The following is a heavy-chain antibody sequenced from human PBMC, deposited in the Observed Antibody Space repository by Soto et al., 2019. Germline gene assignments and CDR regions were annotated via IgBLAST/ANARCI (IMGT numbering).Heavy chain of an antibody. V-gene: IGHV1-2*02. CDR3: ARGLDYYDSSGYFTTYYFDF. D-gene: IGHD3-22*01. Sequence: ASVKVSCKASGYTFTGYYMHWVRQAPGQGLEWMGWINPNSGGTNYEQKFQGRVTMTRDTSISTAYMELSRLRSDDTAVYYCARGLDYYDSSGYFTTYYFDFWGQGALVTISS. CDR1: GYTFTGYY. J-gene: IGHJ4*02. CDR2: INPNSGGT.